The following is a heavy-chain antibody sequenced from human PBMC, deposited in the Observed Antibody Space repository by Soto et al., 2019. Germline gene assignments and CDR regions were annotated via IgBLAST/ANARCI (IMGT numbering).Heavy chain of an antibody. D-gene: IGHD3-22*01. CDR1: GFTFSSYG. J-gene: IGHJ4*02. Sequence: PGGSLRLSCAASGFTFSSYGMHWVRQTPGKGLEWVAVISYDGSNKYYADSVKGRFTISRDNSKNTLYLQMNSLRAEDTAVYYCAKDLSPYYDSSSYWGQGTLVTVSS. V-gene: IGHV3-30*18. CDR2: ISYDGSNK. CDR3: AKDLSPYYDSSSY.